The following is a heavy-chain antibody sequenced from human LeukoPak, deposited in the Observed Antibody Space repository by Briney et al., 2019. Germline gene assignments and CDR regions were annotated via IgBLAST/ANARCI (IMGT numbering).Heavy chain of an antibody. D-gene: IGHD3-22*01. CDR2: MNPNSGNT. J-gene: IGHJ4*02. V-gene: IGHV1-8*01. Sequence: GSSVKVSCKASGYTFTSYDINWVRQATGQGLEWMGWMNPNSGNTGYAQKFQGRVTMTRNTSISTAYMELSSLRSEDTAVYYCARGLSTMIVVVMTNWGQGTLVTVSS. CDR1: GYTFTSYD. CDR3: ARGLSTMIVVVMTN.